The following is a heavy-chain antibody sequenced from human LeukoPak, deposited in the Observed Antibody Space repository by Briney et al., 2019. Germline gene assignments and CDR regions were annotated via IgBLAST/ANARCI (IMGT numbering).Heavy chain of an antibody. CDR1: GGSISSGGYS. J-gene: IGHJ3*02. Sequence: KASETLSLTCTGSGGSISSGGYSWSWIRQPPGKGLEWIGYIYHSGSTYYNPPLKSRVTISVDRSKNQFSLRLSSVTAADTAVYYCARGGGSYSIDAFDIWGQGTMVTVSS. D-gene: IGHD1-26*01. CDR3: ARGGGSYSIDAFDI. V-gene: IGHV4-30-2*01. CDR2: IYHSGST.